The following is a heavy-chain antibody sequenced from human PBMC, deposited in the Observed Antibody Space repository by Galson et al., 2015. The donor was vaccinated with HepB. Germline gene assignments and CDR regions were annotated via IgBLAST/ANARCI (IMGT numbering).Heavy chain of an antibody. J-gene: IGHJ6*03. CDR3: ARVPPYGDYVDYYYMDV. CDR2: MNPNSGNT. D-gene: IGHD4-17*01. Sequence: SVKVSCKASGYTFTSYDINWVRQATGQGLEWMGWMNPNSGNTGYAQKFQGRVTMTRNTSISTAYMELSSLRSEDTAVYYCARVPPYGDYVDYYYMDVWGKGTTVTVSS. V-gene: IGHV1-8*01. CDR1: GYTFTSYD.